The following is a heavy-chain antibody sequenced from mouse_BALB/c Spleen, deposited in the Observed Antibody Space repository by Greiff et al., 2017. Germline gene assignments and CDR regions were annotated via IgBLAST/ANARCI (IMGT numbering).Heavy chain of an antibody. CDR3: ARPYGNYVWFAY. J-gene: IGHJ3*01. V-gene: IGHV5-12-2*01. CDR2: ISNGGGST. CDR1: GFTFSSYA. Sequence: EVQLVESGGGLVKPGGSLKLSCAASGFTFSSYAMSWVRQTPEKRLEWVAYISNGGGSTYYPDTVKGRFTISRDNAKNTLYLQMSSLKSEDTAMYYCARPYGNYVWFAYWGQGTLVTVSA. D-gene: IGHD2-1*01.